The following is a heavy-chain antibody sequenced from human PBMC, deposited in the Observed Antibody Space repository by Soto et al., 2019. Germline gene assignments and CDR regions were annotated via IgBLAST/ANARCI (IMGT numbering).Heavy chain of an antibody. CDR2: IYYSGST. D-gene: IGHD3-10*01. CDR3: ARDRGFGELLG. V-gene: IGHV4-31*03. Sequence: SETLSLTCTVSGGSISSGGYYWTWIRQHPGKGLEWIGYIYYSGSTYYTPSLRSRVTISIDTSKNQFSLKLTSVTAADTAVYFCARDRGFGELLGWGQGTLVTVSS. CDR1: GGSISSGGYY. J-gene: IGHJ4*02.